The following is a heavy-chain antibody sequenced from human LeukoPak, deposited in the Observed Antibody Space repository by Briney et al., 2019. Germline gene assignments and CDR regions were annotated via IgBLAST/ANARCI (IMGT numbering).Heavy chain of an antibody. CDR3: AKDRGGYDLDFDY. CDR2: IWYDGSNK. J-gene: IGHJ4*02. CDR1: GFTLSSYG. V-gene: IGHV3-33*06. Sequence: GRALRLSCAASGFTLSSYGMHWVRQAPGKGREWVAVIWYDGSNKYYADSVKGRFTISRDNSKDTLYLQMNSLRAEDTAVYYCAKDRGGYDLDFDYWGQGTLVTVSS. D-gene: IGHD5-12*01.